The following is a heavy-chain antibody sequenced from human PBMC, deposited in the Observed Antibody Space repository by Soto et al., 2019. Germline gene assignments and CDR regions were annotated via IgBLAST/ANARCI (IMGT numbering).Heavy chain of an antibody. Sequence: QVQLVESGGGVVQPGRSLRLSCTASGFTFSNYGMHWVRQAPGKGLKWEAVISYDGSNKYYADSVKGRFTISRDNSKNTLYLQMNSLRAEDTAVYYCARGRDYLGGDFDYWGQGTLVTVSS. CDR3: ARGRDYLGGDFDY. CDR2: ISYDGSNK. V-gene: IGHV3-30-3*01. D-gene: IGHD3-16*01. CDR1: GFTFSNYG. J-gene: IGHJ4*02.